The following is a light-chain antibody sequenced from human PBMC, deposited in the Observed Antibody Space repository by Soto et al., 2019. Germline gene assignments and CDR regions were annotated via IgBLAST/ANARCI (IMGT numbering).Light chain of an antibody. Sequence: QSVLTQPASVSGSPGQSITISCTGTSSDVGGYNYVSWYQQHPGKAPKLMIYVVSNRPSGVSNRFSGSKSGNTASLTISGLQAEDEADYYCSSYTSIITLYVFGSGTKVTVL. V-gene: IGLV2-14*01. CDR2: VVS. J-gene: IGLJ1*01. CDR1: SSDVGGYNY. CDR3: SSYTSIITLYV.